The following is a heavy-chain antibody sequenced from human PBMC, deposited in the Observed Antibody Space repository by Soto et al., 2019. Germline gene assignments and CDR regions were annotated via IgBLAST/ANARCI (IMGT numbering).Heavy chain of an antibody. Sequence: QAQLVQSGAEVKKPGSSVKVSCKASGGTFSSYAISWVRQAPGQGLEWMGGIIPISGTANYAQKFQGRVTITADESTSTDYMELSSLRSEDTAVYYCARSQGSSTSLEIYYYYYYGMDVWGQGTTVTVSS. CDR3: ARSQGSSTSLEIYYYYYYGMDV. CDR1: GGTFSSYA. D-gene: IGHD2-2*01. V-gene: IGHV1-69*01. CDR2: IIPISGTA. J-gene: IGHJ6*02.